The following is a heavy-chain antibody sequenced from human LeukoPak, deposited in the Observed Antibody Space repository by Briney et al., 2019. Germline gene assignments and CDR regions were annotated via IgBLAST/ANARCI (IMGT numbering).Heavy chain of an antibody. CDR2: IRYDGSNK. CDR3: AKDLAAMENYFDY. CDR1: GFTFSSYG. D-gene: IGHD5-18*01. V-gene: IGHV3-30*02. J-gene: IGHJ4*02. Sequence: SGGSLRLSCAASGFTFSSYGMHWVRQAPGKGLEWVAFIRYDGSNKYYADSVKGRFTISRDNSKNTLYLQMNSLRAEDTAVYYCAKDLAAMENYFDYWGQGTLVTVSS.